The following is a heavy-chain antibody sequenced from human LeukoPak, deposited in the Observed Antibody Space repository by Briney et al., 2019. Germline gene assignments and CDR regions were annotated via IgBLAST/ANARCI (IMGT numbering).Heavy chain of an antibody. CDR1: GFTFSSYS. CDR2: ISSSSSTI. V-gene: IGHV3-48*04. J-gene: IGHJ4*02. Sequence: GGSLRLSCAASGFTFSSYSMNWVRQAPGKGLGWVSYISSSSSTIYYADSVKGRFTISRDNAKNSLYLQMNSLRAEDTAVYYCARDVIAVAGTVDYWGQGTLVTVSS. D-gene: IGHD6-19*01. CDR3: ARDVIAVAGTVDY.